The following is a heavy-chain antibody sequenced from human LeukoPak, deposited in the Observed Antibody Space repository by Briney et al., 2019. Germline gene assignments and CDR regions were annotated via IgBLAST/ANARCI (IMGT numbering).Heavy chain of an antibody. D-gene: IGHD3-22*01. V-gene: IGHV4-59*01. J-gene: IGHJ6*03. Sequence: PSETLSLTCTVSGGSISSYYWSWLRQPPGKGLEWIGYIYYSGSTNYNPSLKSRVTISVDTSKNQFSLKLSSVTAADTAVYYCARGGYYYDSSGYYYYYMDVWGKGTTVTVSS. CDR3: ARGGYYYDSSGYYYYYMDV. CDR1: GGSISSYY. CDR2: IYYSGST.